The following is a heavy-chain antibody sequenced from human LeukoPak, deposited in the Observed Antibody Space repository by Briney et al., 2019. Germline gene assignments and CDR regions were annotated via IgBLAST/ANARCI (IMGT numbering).Heavy chain of an antibody. CDR1: GGSISSSSYH. CDR3: ARLTWDTTMVRYYFDF. Sequence: PSETLSLTCTVSGGSISSSSYHWNWIRQSPGTGLEWIGYIYYTGTTAYNPSLKSRVTISLDTSKNQLSLKLSSVTAADTAVYYCARLTWDTTMVRYYFDFWGQGTLVTVSS. D-gene: IGHD5-18*01. V-gene: IGHV4-61*05. CDR2: IYYTGTT. J-gene: IGHJ4*02.